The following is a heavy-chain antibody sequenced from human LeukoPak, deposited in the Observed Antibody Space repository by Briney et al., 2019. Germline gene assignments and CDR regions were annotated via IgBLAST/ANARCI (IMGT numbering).Heavy chain of an antibody. CDR3: ARAPPYYYYGMDV. J-gene: IGHJ6*02. CDR2: IYHSGST. CDR1: DGSFSGFY. V-gene: IGHV4-34*01. Sequence: SETLSLTCAVYDGSFSGFYWSWVRQPPGKGLEWIGEIYHSGSTNYNPSLKSRVTISVDKSKNQFSLKLSSVTAADTAVYYCARAPPYYYYGMDVWGQGTTVTVSS.